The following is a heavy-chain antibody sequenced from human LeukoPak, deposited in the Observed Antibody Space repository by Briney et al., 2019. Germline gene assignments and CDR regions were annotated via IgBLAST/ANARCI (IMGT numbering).Heavy chain of an antibody. CDR3: ARDLVAPPGSSSGLCAFDI. D-gene: IGHD6-6*01. J-gene: IGHJ3*02. CDR1: GFTFSSYS. CDR2: NSSSSSTI. Sequence: GGSLRLSCAASGFTFSSYSMNWVRQAPGKGRECVSYNSSSSSTIYYADSVKGRFTISRDNAKHSLYLQMNSLRAEDTAVYYCARDLVAPPGSSSGLCAFDIWGQGTMVTVSS. V-gene: IGHV3-48*01.